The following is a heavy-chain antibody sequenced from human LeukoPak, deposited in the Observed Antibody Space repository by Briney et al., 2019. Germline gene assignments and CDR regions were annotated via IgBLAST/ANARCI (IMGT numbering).Heavy chain of an antibody. CDR1: GYTFTNYA. CDR2: INTNTGNP. CDR3: TRDQRQISFDY. D-gene: IGHD3-3*01. J-gene: IGHJ4*02. Sequence: ASVKVSCKASGYTFTNYAMNWVRQAPGQGLEWMGWINTNTGNPTYAQGFTGRFVFSLDTSVSTAYLQISSLEAEDTAFYYCTRDQRQISFDYWGQGTLVTVSS. V-gene: IGHV7-4-1*02.